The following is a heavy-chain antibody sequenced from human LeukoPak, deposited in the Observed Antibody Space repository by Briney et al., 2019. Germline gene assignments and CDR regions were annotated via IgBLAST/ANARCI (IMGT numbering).Heavy chain of an antibody. Sequence: GGSLRLSCAASGFTFSSYAMSWVRQAPGKGLEWVSAISGSGGSTYYADSVKGRFTISRDNSKNTLYLQMNSLRAEDTAVYYCAKPGRYCSGGSCYYFGYWGQGTLVTVSS. CDR2: ISGSGGST. CDR1: GFTFSSYA. D-gene: IGHD2-15*01. V-gene: IGHV3-23*01. J-gene: IGHJ4*02. CDR3: AKPGRYCSGGSCYYFGY.